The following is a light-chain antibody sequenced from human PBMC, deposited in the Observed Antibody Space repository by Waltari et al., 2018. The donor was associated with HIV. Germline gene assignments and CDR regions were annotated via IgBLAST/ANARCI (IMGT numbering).Light chain of an antibody. CDR2: KVS. V-gene: IGKV1-5*03. CDR1: RNIRNW. CDR3: QQFNYFWT. Sequence: RVTITCRASRNIRNWLAWYQQKPGKAPKLLIYKVSTLESGVPSRFSGSGSGTEFTLTISGLQPDDSATYYCQQFNYFWTFGQGTKVEIK. J-gene: IGKJ1*01.